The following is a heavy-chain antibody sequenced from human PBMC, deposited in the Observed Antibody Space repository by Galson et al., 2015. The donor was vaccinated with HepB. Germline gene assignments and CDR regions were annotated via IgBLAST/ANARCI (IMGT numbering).Heavy chain of an antibody. CDR2: ISYDGSNK. Sequence: SLRLSCAASGFTFSSYGMHWVRQAPGKGLEWVAVISYDGSNKYYADSVKGRFTISRDNSKNTLYLQMNSLRAEDTAVYYCAKDGRGYSYGIDYWGQGTLVTVSS. D-gene: IGHD5-18*01. CDR1: GFTFSSYG. V-gene: IGHV3-30*18. CDR3: AKDGRGYSYGIDY. J-gene: IGHJ4*02.